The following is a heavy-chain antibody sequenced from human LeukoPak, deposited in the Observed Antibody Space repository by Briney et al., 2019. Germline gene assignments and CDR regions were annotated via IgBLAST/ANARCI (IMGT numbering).Heavy chain of an antibody. Sequence: WSWIRXXXXKGLEWIGYIYYSGSTYYNPSLKSRVTISVDTSKNQFSLKLSSVTAADTAVYYCARSLYYYDSSGSFDYWGQGTLVTVSS. J-gene: IGHJ4*02. D-gene: IGHD3-22*01. CDR3: ARSLYYYDSSGSFDY. V-gene: IGHV4-31*02. CDR2: IYYSGST.